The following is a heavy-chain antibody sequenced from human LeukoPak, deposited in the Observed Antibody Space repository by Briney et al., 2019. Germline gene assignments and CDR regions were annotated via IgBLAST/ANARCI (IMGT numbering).Heavy chain of an antibody. D-gene: IGHD3-10*01. J-gene: IGHJ4*02. CDR2: INPNSAGT. Sequence: ASVKVSCKASGYTFTGYYMHWVRQAPGQGLEWMGWINPNSAGTNYAQKFQGRVTMTRDTSISTAYMELSRLRSDDTAVYYCARDRGKRKRDPFYFDYWGQGTLVTVSS. V-gene: IGHV1-2*02. CDR1: GYTFTGYY. CDR3: ARDRGKRKRDPFYFDY.